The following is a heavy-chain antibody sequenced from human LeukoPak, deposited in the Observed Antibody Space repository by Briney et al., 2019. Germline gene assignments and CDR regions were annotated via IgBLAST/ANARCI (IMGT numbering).Heavy chain of an antibody. CDR3: ASSGYEVRINY. V-gene: IGHV4-30-2*01. CDR1: GGSISSGGYY. J-gene: IGHJ4*02. D-gene: IGHD5-12*01. CDR2: IYHSGST. Sequence: SETLSLTCTVSGGSISSGGYYWSWIRQPPGKGLEWIGYIYHSGSTYYNPSLKSRVTISVDRSKNQFSLKLSSVTAADTAVYYCASSGYEVRINYWGQGTLVTVSS.